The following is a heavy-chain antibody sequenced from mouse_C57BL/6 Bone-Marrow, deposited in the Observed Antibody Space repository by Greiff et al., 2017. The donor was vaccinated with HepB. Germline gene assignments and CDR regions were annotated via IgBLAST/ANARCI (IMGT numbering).Heavy chain of an antibody. CDR2: IDPETGGT. CDR3: TRPRTLREYFDY. CDR1: GYTFTDYE. V-gene: IGHV1-15*01. J-gene: IGHJ2*01. D-gene: IGHD1-1*01. Sequence: QVQLQQSGAELVRPGASVTLSCKASGYTFTDYEMHWVKQTPVHGLEWIGAIDPETGGTAYNQKFKGKAILTADKSSSTAYMELRSLTSEDSAVYYCTRPRTLREYFDYWGQGTTLTVSS.